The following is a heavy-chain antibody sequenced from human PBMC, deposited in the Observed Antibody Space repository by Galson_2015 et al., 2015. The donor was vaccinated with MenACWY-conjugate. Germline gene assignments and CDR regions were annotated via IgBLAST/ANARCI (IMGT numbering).Heavy chain of an antibody. D-gene: IGHD2-15*01. J-gene: IGHJ6*03. CDR2: IGTLGDP. V-gene: IGHV3-13*05. CDR1: GFTFNNYD. CDR3: ARALGGYCRRKPCPGNYMDV. Sequence: SLRLSCAASGFTFNNYDMHWVRQVTGKGLEWVSAIGTLGDPYYPDSVKGRFTISRENGKNSLYLQMNNLRAGDTAVYYCARALGGYCRRKPCPGNYMDVWGKGTTVPVFS.